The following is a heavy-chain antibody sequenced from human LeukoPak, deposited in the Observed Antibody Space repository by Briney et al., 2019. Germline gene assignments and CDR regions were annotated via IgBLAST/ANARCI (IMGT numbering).Heavy chain of an antibody. D-gene: IGHD3-22*01. CDR3: ARDPKNWDYDSSGYYFPLDY. CDR2: INPNSGGT. CDR1: GYTFIAYY. Sequence: ASVKVSCKTSGYTFIAYYLHWVRQAPGQGLEWMGWINPNSGGTNYAQKFQGRVTMTRDTSISTAYMELSRLRSDDTAVYYCARDPKNWDYDSSGYYFPLDYWGQGTLVTVSS. V-gene: IGHV1-2*02. J-gene: IGHJ4*02.